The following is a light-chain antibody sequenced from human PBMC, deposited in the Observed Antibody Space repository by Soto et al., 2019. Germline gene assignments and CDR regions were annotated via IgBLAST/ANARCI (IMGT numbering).Light chain of an antibody. Sequence: QSALTQPPSASGTPGQRVTISCSGSSSNIGSNYVYWYQQLPGTAPKLLIYSNNQRPSGVPDRFSGSKSGTSASLAISGLRSEDEADYYCAAWDDSLSGSYVFGTGTKVTVL. V-gene: IGLV1-47*02. CDR2: SNN. CDR1: SSNIGSNY. CDR3: AAWDDSLSGSYV. J-gene: IGLJ1*01.